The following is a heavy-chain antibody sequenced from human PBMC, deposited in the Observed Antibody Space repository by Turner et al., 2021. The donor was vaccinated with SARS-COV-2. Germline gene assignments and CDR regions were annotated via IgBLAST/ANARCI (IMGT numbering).Heavy chain of an antibody. CDR1: GGSISSSPYY. Sequence: QLQLQESGPGLVKPSETLSLPCTVSGGSISSSPYYWGWIRQPPGKGLEWIGSIDYSGSTYYNPSLKSRVTISVDTSKNQFSLKLSSVTAADTAVYYCARRSEGYYGSGSHWFDPWGQGTLVTVSS. CDR3: ARRSEGYYGSGSHWFDP. CDR2: IDYSGST. J-gene: IGHJ5*02. V-gene: IGHV4-39*01. D-gene: IGHD3-10*01.